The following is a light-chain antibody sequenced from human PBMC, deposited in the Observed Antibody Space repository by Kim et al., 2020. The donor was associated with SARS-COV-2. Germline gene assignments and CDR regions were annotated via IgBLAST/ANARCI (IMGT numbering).Light chain of an antibody. V-gene: IGKV3-20*01. CDR1: QTVNSNY. CDR2: GSS. CDR3: QQYSSSWYT. J-gene: IGKJ2*01. Sequence: EIVLTQSPGTLSLSPGERATLSCRASQTVNSNYVAWYQQKPGQPPRLLIYGSSSRATGISERFSASGSGTDFTLTISSLEPEDFAVYYCQQYSSSWYTFGQGTKLEI.